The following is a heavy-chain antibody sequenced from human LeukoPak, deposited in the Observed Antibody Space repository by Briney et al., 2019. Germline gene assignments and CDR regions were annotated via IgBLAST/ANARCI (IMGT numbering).Heavy chain of an antibody. CDR2: ISGYNANT. D-gene: IGHD1-20*01. CDR1: GYTLTTYG. Sequence: ASVKVSCKASGYTLTTYGISWVRQAPGQGLEWMGWISGYNANTNYAQQLQGRVTMTTDTSTSTAYMELRSLRSDDTAVYYCARDISGHSPLDYWGQGTLVTVSS. V-gene: IGHV1-18*01. J-gene: IGHJ4*02. CDR3: ARDISGHSPLDY.